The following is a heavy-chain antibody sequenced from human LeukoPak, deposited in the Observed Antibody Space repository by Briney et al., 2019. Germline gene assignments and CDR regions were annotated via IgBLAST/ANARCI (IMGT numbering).Heavy chain of an antibody. J-gene: IGHJ4*02. V-gene: IGHV4-34*01. Sequence: PSETLSLTCAVYGGSLSGYYWSWIRQPPGKGLEWIGEINHSGSTNYNPSLKSRVTISVDTSKNQFSLKLSSVTAADTAVYYCARVPYHSSSWYTSPVDYWGQGTLVTVSS. CDR1: GGSLSGYY. CDR2: INHSGST. CDR3: ARVPYHSSSWYTSPVDY. D-gene: IGHD6-13*01.